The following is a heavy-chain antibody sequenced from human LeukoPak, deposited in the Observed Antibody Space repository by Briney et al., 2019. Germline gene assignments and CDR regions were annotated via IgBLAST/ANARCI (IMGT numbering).Heavy chain of an antibody. V-gene: IGHV1-46*01. CDR1: GYTFTSYY. Sequence: GASVKVSCKASGYTFTSYYMHWVRQAPGQGLEWMGIINPSGGSTSYAQKFQGRVTMTRDMSTSTVYMELSSLRSEDTAVYYCARTYNWNDAPLLGAFDIWGQGTMVTVSS. CDR2: INPSGGST. CDR3: ARTYNWNDAPLLGAFDI. J-gene: IGHJ3*02. D-gene: IGHD1-1*01.